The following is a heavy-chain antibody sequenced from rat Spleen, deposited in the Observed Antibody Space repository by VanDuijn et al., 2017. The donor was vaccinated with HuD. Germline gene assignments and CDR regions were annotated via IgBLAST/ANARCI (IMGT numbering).Heavy chain of an antibody. CDR3: TRDQLGAGFDY. J-gene: IGHJ2*01. CDR1: GFSLTPYN. D-gene: IGHD5-1*01. CDR2: IWGDGNT. Sequence: QVQLKESGPGLVKPSATLSLTCTVSGFSLTPYNVNWVRQPPGKGLEWMGVIWGDGNTAFSSVLKSRLSISRDTSKSQVFLKMNSLQTEDTAIYYCTRDQLGAGFDYWGQGVMVTVSS. V-gene: IGHV2-32*01.